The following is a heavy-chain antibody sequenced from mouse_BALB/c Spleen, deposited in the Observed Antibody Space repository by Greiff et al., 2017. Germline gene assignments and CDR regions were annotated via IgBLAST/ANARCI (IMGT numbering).Heavy chain of an antibody. D-gene: IGHD1-1*01. Sequence: VAPSQSLSITCTVSGFSLTSYGVHWVRQPPGKGLEWLVVIWSDGSTTYNSALKSRLSISKDNSKSQVFLKMNSLQTDDTAMYYCARHGYYGSDYAMDYWGQGTSVTVSS. CDR3: ARHGYYGSDYAMDY. J-gene: IGHJ4*01. CDR1: GFSLTSYG. V-gene: IGHV2-6-2*01. CDR2: IWSDGST.